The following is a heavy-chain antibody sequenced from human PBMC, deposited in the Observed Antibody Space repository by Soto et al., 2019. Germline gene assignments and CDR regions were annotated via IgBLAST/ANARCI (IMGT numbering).Heavy chain of an antibody. J-gene: IGHJ3*01. V-gene: IGHV5-51*01. CDR1: GYRFRTYW. Sequence: GESLKISCKGSGYRFRTYWSGWVRQMPGQGLEWMGIVFPADSNTRYSPSFQGQVTISADKSISTAYLQWNSLQASDTATYYCARHRLSTWDAFDLWGQGTMVTVSS. CDR2: VFPADSNT. CDR3: ARHRLSTWDAFDL. D-gene: IGHD2-2*01.